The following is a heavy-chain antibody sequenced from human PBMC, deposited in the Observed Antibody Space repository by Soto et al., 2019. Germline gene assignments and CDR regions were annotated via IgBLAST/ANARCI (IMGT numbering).Heavy chain of an antibody. J-gene: IGHJ2*01. V-gene: IGHV4-30-4*01. CDR3: ARGFRYYDILPADPQWYFDL. CDR2: IYYSGST. CDR1: GGSISSGDYY. Sequence: PSETLSLTCTVSGGSISSGDYYWSWIRQPPGKGLEWIGYIYYSGSTYYNPSLKSRVTISVDTSKNQFSLKLSSVTAADTAVYYCARGFRYYDILPADPQWYFDLWGRGTLVTVSS. D-gene: IGHD3-9*01.